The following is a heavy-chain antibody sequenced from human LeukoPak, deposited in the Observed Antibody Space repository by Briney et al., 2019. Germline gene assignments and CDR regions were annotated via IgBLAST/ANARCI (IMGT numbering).Heavy chain of an antibody. CDR2: ISGSGGST. Sequence: ETLSLTCTVSGGSISSSSYYWGWIRQPPGKGLEWVSAISGSGGSTYYADSVKGRFTISRDNSRNTLYLQMNSLRAEDTAVYYCAKGQDFWSGYGSYWGQGTLVTVSS. CDR1: GGSISSSSYY. D-gene: IGHD3-3*01. V-gene: IGHV3-23*01. J-gene: IGHJ4*02. CDR3: AKGQDFWSGYGSY.